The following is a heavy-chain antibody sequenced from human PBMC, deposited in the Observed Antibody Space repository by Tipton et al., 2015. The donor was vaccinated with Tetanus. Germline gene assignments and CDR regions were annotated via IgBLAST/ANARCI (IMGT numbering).Heavy chain of an antibody. CDR1: GALLTTGGYS. J-gene: IGHJ5*02. Sequence: GLVKPSETLSLTCNVTGALLTTGGYSWGWIRQPAGQGLEWIGYIYQTGSTYFNPSLRSRLTMSFKMSKNQFSLKLTSVTAADTAFYYCARTAVNWFDPWGQGILVTVSS. CDR2: IYQTGST. CDR3: ARTAVNWFDP. V-gene: IGHV4-30-2*01. D-gene: IGHD2-21*02.